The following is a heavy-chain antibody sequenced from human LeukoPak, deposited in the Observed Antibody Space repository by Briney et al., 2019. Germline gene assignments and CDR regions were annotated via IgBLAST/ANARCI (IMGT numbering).Heavy chain of an antibody. Sequence: PGGSLRLSCTASGFTVNYNDMRWVRQAPGKGLEWVAFIRYDGSNKYYADSVKGRFTISRDNSKNTLYLQMNSLRAEDTAVYYCAKGVFVGATTGFDYWGQGTLVTVSS. CDR3: AKGVFVGATTGFDY. J-gene: IGHJ4*02. CDR1: GFTVNYND. CDR2: IRYDGSNK. D-gene: IGHD1-26*01. V-gene: IGHV3-30*02.